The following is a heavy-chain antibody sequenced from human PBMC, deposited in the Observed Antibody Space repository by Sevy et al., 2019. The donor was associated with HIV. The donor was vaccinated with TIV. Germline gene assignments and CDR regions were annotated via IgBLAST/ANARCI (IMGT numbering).Heavy chain of an antibody. CDR2: IKQDGSEK. CDR3: ARDPHSGYVDY. CDR1: TFTFSSYW. J-gene: IGHJ4*02. D-gene: IGHD1-26*01. V-gene: IGHV3-7*01. Sequence: GGSLRLSCAASTFTFSSYWMTWVRQAPGKGLEWVANIKQDGSEKYYVDSVKGRFTISRDNAKNSLYLQMNSLRGEDSAMYYCARDPHSGYVDYWGQGTLVTVSS.